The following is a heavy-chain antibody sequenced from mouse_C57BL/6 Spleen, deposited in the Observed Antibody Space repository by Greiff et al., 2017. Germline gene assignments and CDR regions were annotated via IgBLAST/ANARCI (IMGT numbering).Heavy chain of an antibody. CDR3: ARGGYYGPDY. V-gene: IGHV1-54*01. J-gene: IGHJ2*01. D-gene: IGHD1-2*01. CDR2: INPGSGGT. CDR1: GYAFTNYL. Sequence: QVHVKRSGAELVRPGTSVKVSCKASGYAFTNYLIEWVKQRPGQGLEWIGVINPGSGGTNYNEKFKGKATLTADKSSSTAYMQLSSLTSEDSAVYFCARGGYYGPDYWGQGTTLTVSS.